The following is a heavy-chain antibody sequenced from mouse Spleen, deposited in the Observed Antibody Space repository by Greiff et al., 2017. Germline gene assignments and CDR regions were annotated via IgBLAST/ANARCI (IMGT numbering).Heavy chain of an antibody. J-gene: IGHJ4*01. V-gene: IGHV7-1*01. Sequence: EVMLVESGGGLVQSGRSLRLSCATSGFTFSDFYMEWVRQAPGKGLEWIAASRNKANDYTTEYSASVKGRFIVSRDTSQSILYLQMNALRAEDTAIYYCARDARYDDAMDYWGQGTSVTVSS. CDR1: GFTFSDFY. CDR2: SRNKANDYTT. CDR3: ARDARYDDAMDY. D-gene: IGHD2-14*01.